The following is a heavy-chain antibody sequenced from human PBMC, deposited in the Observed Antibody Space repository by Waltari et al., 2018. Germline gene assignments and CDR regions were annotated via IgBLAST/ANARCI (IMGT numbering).Heavy chain of an antibody. V-gene: IGHV3-53*01. D-gene: IGHD6-13*01. CDR2: IYTGGTT. J-gene: IGHJ6*03. CDR3: ARASQQPYYSSMDV. CDR1: GFTLSNKY. Sequence: EEQLVESGGGLIQPGGSLRLSCAASGFTLSNKYMNWVRQAPGKGLQWVAIIYTGGTTYYADSVKGRFIISRDNSKNTLYLQMNSVRAEDTAIYYCARASQQPYYSSMDVWGDGTTVTVSS.